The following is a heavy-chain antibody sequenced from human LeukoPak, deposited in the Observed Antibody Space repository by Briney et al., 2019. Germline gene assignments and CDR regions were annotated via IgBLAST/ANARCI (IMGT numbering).Heavy chain of an antibody. D-gene: IGHD5-24*01. CDR2: ISDDGGHT. CDR1: GFTFSSYW. V-gene: IGHV3-74*01. Sequence: GGSLRLSCAASGFTFSSYWMHWVRHAPGKGLVWVSRISDDGGHTFHADSVKGRFAMSRDNSKNTLYLQMNSLRAEDTGVYYCARVTGGYNLVDYWGQGTLVTVSS. CDR3: ARVTGGYNLVDY. J-gene: IGHJ4*02.